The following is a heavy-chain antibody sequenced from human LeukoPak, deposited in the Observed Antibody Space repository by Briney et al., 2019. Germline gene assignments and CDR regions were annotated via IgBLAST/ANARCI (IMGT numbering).Heavy chain of an antibody. J-gene: IGHJ2*01. CDR2: INTDGITT. V-gene: IGHV3-74*01. Sequence: GGSLRLSCAASGFTFSSYNMHWVRQAPGKGLVWVSRINTDGITTTYADAVKGRFTISRDNAKNTLYLQMNSLRAEDTAVYYCAKDSRWGSRYFDLWGRGTLVTVSS. CDR3: AKDSRWGSRYFDL. D-gene: IGHD7-27*01. CDR1: GFTFSSYN.